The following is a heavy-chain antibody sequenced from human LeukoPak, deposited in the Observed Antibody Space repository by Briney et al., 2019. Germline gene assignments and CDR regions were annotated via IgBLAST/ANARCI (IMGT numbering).Heavy chain of an antibody. V-gene: IGHV3-11*04. J-gene: IGHJ4*02. CDR3: GREGASACFFAY. Sequence: PGGSLRLSCAASGFTFSDNYMSWIRQAPGKGLEWVSYISSSGNTTYNADSVKGRFSITRDNAKNSLYLQMNSLRAEDTAVYYCGREGASACFFAYWGQETLVTVSS. CDR1: GFTFSDNY. CDR2: ISSSGNTT. D-gene: IGHD6-19*01.